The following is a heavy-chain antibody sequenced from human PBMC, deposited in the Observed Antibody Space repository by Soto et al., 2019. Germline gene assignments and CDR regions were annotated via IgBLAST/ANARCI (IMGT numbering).Heavy chain of an antibody. Sequence: QVQLQESGPGLVKPSQTLSLTCTVSGGSISSGGYYWSWIRQHPGKGLEWIGYIYYSGSTYYNPSHKSRATLSVDTANNPFSLKLSSVTAADTAVYYCASCDSYYYGMDVWGQGTTVTVSS. CDR2: IYYSGST. CDR1: GGSISSGGYY. J-gene: IGHJ6*02. V-gene: IGHV4-31*03. CDR3: ASCDSYYYGMDV.